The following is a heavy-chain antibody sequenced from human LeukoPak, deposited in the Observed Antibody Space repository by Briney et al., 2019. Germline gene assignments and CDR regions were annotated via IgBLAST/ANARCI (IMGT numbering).Heavy chain of an antibody. D-gene: IGHD1-26*01. Sequence: NAGGSLRLSCAASGFTFSSYSMNWVRQAPGKGLEWVSSISSSSSYIYYADSVKGRFTISRDNAKNSLYLQMNSLRAEDTAVYYCARGLGKGAFDIWGHGTMVTVSS. J-gene: IGHJ3*02. CDR1: GFTFSSYS. CDR3: ARGLGKGAFDI. CDR2: ISSSSSYI. V-gene: IGHV3-21*04.